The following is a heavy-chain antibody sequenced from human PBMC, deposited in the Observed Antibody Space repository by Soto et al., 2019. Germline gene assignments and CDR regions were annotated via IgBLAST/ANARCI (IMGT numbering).Heavy chain of an antibody. Sequence: GESLKISCAASGFTFSSYAMSWVRQAPGKGLEWVSAISGSGGSTYYADSVKGRFTISRDNSKNTLYLQMNSLRAEDTAVYYCAKWGFHYYGSGASPDYWGQGTLVTVSS. CDR1: GFTFSSYA. J-gene: IGHJ4*02. CDR3: AKWGFHYYGSGASPDY. D-gene: IGHD3-10*01. V-gene: IGHV3-23*01. CDR2: ISGSGGST.